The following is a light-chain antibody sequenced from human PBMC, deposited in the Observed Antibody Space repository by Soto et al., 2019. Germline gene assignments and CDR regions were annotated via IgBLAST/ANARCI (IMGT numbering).Light chain of an antibody. CDR2: GNN. V-gene: IGLV1-40*01. CDR3: QSYDSSLTALV. Sequence: QSVLTQPPSVSGAPGRRVTISCTGSSSNIGAPYGVHWYQQLPGTAPKLLIYGNNNRPSGVPDRFSGSQSGTSASLAITGLQAEDEADYYCQSYDSSLTALVFGVGTKLTVL. CDR1: SSNIGAPYG. J-gene: IGLJ2*01.